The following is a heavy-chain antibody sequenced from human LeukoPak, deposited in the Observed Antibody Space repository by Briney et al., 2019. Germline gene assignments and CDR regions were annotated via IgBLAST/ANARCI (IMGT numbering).Heavy chain of an antibody. Sequence: GGSLRLSCAASGFTVSSNYMNWVRQAPGKGLEWVSVIYSGGSTYYADSVEGRFTISRDNSKNTLYLQMNSLRAEDTAVYYCARPISGYNYIIDWGQGTLVTVSS. CDR3: ARPISGYNYIID. CDR2: IYSGGST. CDR1: GFTVSSNY. V-gene: IGHV3-66*04. D-gene: IGHD5-18*01. J-gene: IGHJ4*02.